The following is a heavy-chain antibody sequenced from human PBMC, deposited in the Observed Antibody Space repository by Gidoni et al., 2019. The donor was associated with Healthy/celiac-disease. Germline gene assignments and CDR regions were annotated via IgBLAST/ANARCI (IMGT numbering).Heavy chain of an antibody. CDR2: IIPILGIA. CDR3: ARESCSGGSCYYSYYYGMDV. V-gene: IGHV1-69*08. CDR1: GGTFSRYT. J-gene: IGHJ6*02. D-gene: IGHD2-15*01. Sequence: QVQLVQSGAEVTKPGSPVKVSCKASGGTFSRYTISWVRQAPGQGLEWMGRIIPILGIANYAQKFQGRVTITADKSTSTAYMELSSLRSEDTAVYYCARESCSGGSCYYSYYYGMDVWGQGTTVTVSS.